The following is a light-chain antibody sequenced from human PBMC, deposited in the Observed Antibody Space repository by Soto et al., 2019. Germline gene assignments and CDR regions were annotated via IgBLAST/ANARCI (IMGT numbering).Light chain of an antibody. V-gene: IGKV3-15*01. CDR2: GAS. Sequence: EIVMTQSPATLSVSPEERATLSCRASQSVSSNLAWYQQKPGQAPRLLIYGASTRATGIPARFSGSGSGTEFTLTISSLQSEDVAVYYCRQYNDLLPWTFGQVAKVDI. J-gene: IGKJ1*01. CDR3: RQYNDLLPWT. CDR1: QSVSSN.